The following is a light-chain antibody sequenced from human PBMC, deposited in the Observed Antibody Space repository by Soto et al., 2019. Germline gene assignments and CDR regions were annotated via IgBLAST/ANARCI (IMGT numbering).Light chain of an antibody. Sequence: QSVLTQPPSASGSPGQSVTISCTGTSSDVGGYNSVSWYQQHPGEAPKLIIYEVTKRPSGVPDRFSGFKSGNTASLTVSGLLAEDEADYYCTSYAGSTPYVVGTGTKLTVL. J-gene: IGLJ1*01. V-gene: IGLV2-8*01. CDR1: SSDVGGYNS. CDR3: TSYAGSTPYV. CDR2: EVT.